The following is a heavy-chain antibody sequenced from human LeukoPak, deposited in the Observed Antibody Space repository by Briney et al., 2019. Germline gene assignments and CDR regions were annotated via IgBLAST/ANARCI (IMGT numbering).Heavy chain of an antibody. CDR3: ARAVAQQWLVPNYYYYGMDV. D-gene: IGHD6-19*01. V-gene: IGHV4-59*01. J-gene: IGHJ6*02. Sequence: VKPSETLSLTCTVSGGSISSYYWSWIRQPPGKGLEWIGYIYYSGSTNYNPSLKSRVTISVDTSKNQFSLKLSSVTAADTAVYYCARAVAQQWLVPNYYYYGMDVWGQGTTVTVSS. CDR1: GGSISSYY. CDR2: IYYSGST.